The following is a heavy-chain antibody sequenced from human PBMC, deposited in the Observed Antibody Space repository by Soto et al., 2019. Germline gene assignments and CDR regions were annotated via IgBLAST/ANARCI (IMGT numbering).Heavy chain of an antibody. J-gene: IGHJ4*02. D-gene: IGHD2-15*01. CDR2: ISDSGSNT. CDR3: AKFAAGAYCSSSSCSDY. CDR1: GFTFSNYA. Sequence: AGGSLRLSCAAYGFTFSNYAMTWVRQAPGKGLEWVSTISDSGSNTYYADSVMGRFTISRDNSKNTLNLQMNSLRAEDTAVYYCAKFAAGAYCSSSSCSDYWGQGTLVTVAS. V-gene: IGHV3-23*01.